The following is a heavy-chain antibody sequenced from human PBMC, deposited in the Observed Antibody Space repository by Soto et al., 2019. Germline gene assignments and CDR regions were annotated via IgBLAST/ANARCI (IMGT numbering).Heavy chain of an antibody. J-gene: IGHJ5*02. CDR1: GGSFSDYY. D-gene: IGHD2-15*01. Sequence: QVQLQQWGAGLLKPSETLSLTCAVYGGSFSDYYWSWIRQPPGKGLEWIGEINHSGSTNYNPSLKSRVTISVDTSKNQFSLKLSSVTAADTAMYYCAMEGSGAKILSWFDPWGQGTLVTVSS. CDR3: AMEGSGAKILSWFDP. CDR2: INHSGST. V-gene: IGHV4-34*01.